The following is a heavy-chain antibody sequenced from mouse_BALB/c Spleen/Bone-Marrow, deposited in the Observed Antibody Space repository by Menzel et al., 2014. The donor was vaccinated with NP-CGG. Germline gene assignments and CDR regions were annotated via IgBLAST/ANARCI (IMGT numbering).Heavy chain of an antibody. J-gene: IGHJ4*01. CDR1: GYTFTDYT. CDR3: ARKGGPFYAMDY. Sequence: QVQLKESAAELARPGASVKMSCKASGYTFTDYTMHWVKQRPGQGLEWIGYINPSSGYIEYNQKFKDKTTLTADKSSSTAYMQLNSLTSEDSAVYYCARKGGPFYAMDYWGQGTSVTVSS. V-gene: IGHV1-4*02. CDR2: INPSSGYI.